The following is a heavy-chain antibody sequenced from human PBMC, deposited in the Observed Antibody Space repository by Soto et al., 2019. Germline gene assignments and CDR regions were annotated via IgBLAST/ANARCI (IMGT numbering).Heavy chain of an antibody. CDR1: GYSFATYG. V-gene: IGHV1-18*04. CDR3: ATEPIYYNDGSGYYPLGH. D-gene: IGHD3-22*01. J-gene: IGHJ4*02. Sequence: QVQLVQSGAEVKKPGASVKVSCKASGYSFATYGFSWVRQAPGQGLECVGWISAHNGDTHYSQKFQGRVTLTTDTSTNTGYMELRSLISDDTAVYFCATEPIYYNDGSGYYPLGHWGQGTLVTVSS. CDR2: ISAHNGDT.